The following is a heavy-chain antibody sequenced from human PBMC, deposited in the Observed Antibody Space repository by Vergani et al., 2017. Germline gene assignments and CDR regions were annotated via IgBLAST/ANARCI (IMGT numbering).Heavy chain of an antibody. CDR2: ISWNSGSI. CDR3: ARDYYDSSGHTPFDY. Sequence: EVQLVESGGGLVQPGRSLRLSCAASGFTFDDYAMHWVRQAPGKGVEWVSGISWNSGSIYYADSVKGRFTISRDNAKNSLYLQMNSLRDEDTAVYYCARDYYDSSGHTPFDYWGQGTLVTVSS. CDR1: GFTFDDYA. V-gene: IGHV3-9*01. J-gene: IGHJ4*02. D-gene: IGHD3-22*01.